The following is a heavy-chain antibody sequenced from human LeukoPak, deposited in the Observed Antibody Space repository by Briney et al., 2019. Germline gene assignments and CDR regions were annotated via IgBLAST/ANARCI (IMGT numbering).Heavy chain of an antibody. CDR1: GFTFNTYW. V-gene: IGHV3-74*01. Sequence: PGGSLRLSCAASGFTFNTYWMHWVRQVPGKGLVWVSRINSDGNNTTYADSVKGKFTISRDNSKNTLYLQMNSLRAEDTAVYYCASLTYYYDSSGLRAFDYWGQGTLVTVSS. CDR2: INSDGNNT. J-gene: IGHJ4*02. D-gene: IGHD3-22*01. CDR3: ASLTYYYDSSGLRAFDY.